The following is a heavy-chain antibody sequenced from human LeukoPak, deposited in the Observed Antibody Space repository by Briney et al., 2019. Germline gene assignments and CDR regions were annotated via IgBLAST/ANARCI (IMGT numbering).Heavy chain of an antibody. CDR3: ARDAWNDGHFDY. J-gene: IGHJ4*02. CDR2: IFHSGTT. Sequence: SETLSLTCTVSGDTISTSFYYWDWIRQPPGKGLEWIGGIFHSGTTYYNPSLKSRVTMSVDTSKNQFSLKLSSVTAADTAVYYCARDAWNDGHFDYWGQGTLVTVSS. D-gene: IGHD1-1*01. V-gene: IGHV4-39*07. CDR1: GDTISTSFYY.